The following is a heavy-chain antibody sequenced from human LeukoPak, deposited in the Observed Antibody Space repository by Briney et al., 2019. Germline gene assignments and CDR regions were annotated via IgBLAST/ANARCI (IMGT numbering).Heavy chain of an antibody. CDR3: ARSYYDIMTVKYY. V-gene: IGHV4-39*01. CDR2: IYYSGST. J-gene: IGHJ4*02. D-gene: IGHD3-9*01. CDR1: GGSISSSRYY. Sequence: PSETLSLTCTVSGGSISSSRYYWGWIRQPPGKGLEWIGNIYYSGSTYYNPSLKSRVTISVDTSKNQFSLKLSSVTAADTAVYYCARSYYDIMTVKYYWGQGTLVTVSS.